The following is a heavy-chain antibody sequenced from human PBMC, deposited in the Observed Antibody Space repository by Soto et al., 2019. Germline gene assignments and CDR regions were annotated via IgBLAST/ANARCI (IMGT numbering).Heavy chain of an antibody. Sequence: PSETLSLTCTVSGGSISSSSYYWGWIRQPPGKGLEWIGYIYYSGSTNYNPSLKSRVTISVDTSKNQFSLKLSSVTAADTAVYYCASSELHWGPYYYYYYGMDVWGQGTTVTVSS. CDR2: IYYSGST. V-gene: IGHV4-61*05. CDR3: ASSELHWGPYYYYYYGMDV. CDR1: GGSISSSSYY. D-gene: IGHD7-27*01. J-gene: IGHJ6*02.